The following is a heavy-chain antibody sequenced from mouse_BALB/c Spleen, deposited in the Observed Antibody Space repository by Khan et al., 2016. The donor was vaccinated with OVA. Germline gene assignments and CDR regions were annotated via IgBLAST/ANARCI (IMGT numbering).Heavy chain of an antibody. CDR1: GYTFTDYY. D-gene: IGHD1-2*01. CDR3: ARRNYFGYTFAY. Sequence: QVQLQQSGAELARPGASVKLSCKASGYTFTDYYINWVKQRTGQGLEWIGEISPGSGDTYYNEKFKGKATLTADKSSTPAYMQLSRLPSEASAVYFCARRNYFGYTFAYWGQGTLVTVSA. J-gene: IGHJ3*01. V-gene: IGHV1-77*01. CDR2: ISPGSGDT.